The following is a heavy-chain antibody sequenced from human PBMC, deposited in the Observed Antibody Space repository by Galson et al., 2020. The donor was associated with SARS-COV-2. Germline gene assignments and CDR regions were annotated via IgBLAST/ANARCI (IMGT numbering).Heavy chain of an antibody. CDR2: ISVYNGNT. D-gene: IGHD3-3*01. J-gene: IGHJ6*02. CDR3: ARDNTGITIFGVVAGEDGMEI. Sequence: ASVKVSCKASGYTFINYEINWVRQAPGQGLEWMGWISVYNGNTNYAQKFQCRVTMTTDTSTSKAYMELRSLRSDDTAVYYLARDNTGITIFGVVAGEDGMEIWGQGTTVAVSS. V-gene: IGHV1-18*04. CDR1: GYTFINYE.